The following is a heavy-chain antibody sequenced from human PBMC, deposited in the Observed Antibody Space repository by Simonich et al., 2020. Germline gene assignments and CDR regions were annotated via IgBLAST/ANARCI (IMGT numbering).Heavy chain of an antibody. CDR2: IYHSGST. CDR1: GYSISSGYY. CDR3: ARDPGLTGTTSWFDP. J-gene: IGHJ5*02. Sequence: QVQLQESGPGLVKPSETLSLTCAVSGYSISSGYYWGCIRQPPGKGLSWIGSIYHSGSTYYNPSLKSRGTISVDTSKNQFSLKLSSVTAADTAVYYCARDPGLTGTTSWFDPWGQGTLVTVSS. V-gene: IGHV4-38-2*02. D-gene: IGHD1-1*01.